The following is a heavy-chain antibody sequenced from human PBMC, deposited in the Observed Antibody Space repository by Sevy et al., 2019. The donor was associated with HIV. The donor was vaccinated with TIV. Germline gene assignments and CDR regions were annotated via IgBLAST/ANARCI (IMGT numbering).Heavy chain of an antibody. J-gene: IGHJ4*02. CDR2: IKQDGSEK. D-gene: IGHD1-7*01. CDR1: GFTFSSYW. Sequence: GGSPRLSCAASGFTFSSYWMSWVRQAPGKGLEWVANIKQDGSEKYYVDSVKGRFTISRDNAKNSLYLQMNSLRAEDTAVYYCARGGVRYNWNYVYWGQGTLVTVSS. V-gene: IGHV3-7*01. CDR3: ARGGVRYNWNYVY.